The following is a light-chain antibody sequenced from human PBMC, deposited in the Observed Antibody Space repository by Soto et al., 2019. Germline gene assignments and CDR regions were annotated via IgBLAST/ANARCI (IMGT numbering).Light chain of an antibody. V-gene: IGLV2-14*01. Sequence: QSVLTRPASVSGSPGQSITISCTGTSSDVGGYNFVSWYQQHPGKAPQLMIYDVSERPSGVSYRFSGSKSGNTASLTISGLQAEDEADYYCSSYTSTNTYVFGTGTKVTVL. CDR2: DVS. J-gene: IGLJ1*01. CDR1: SSDVGGYNF. CDR3: SSYTSTNTYV.